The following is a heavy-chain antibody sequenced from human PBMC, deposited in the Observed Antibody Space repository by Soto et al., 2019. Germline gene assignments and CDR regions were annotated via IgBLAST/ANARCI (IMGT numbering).Heavy chain of an antibody. Sequence: SETLSLTCTVSGRSVSSYYWSWVRQPPGKGLEWIGYIYYSGSTNYNPSLKSRVTISVDTSKNQFSLKLSSVTAADTAVYYCARGREVVDYWGQGTLVTVSS. CDR3: ARGREVVDY. D-gene: IGHD2-15*01. J-gene: IGHJ4*02. V-gene: IGHV4-59*02. CDR1: GRSVSSYY. CDR2: IYYSGST.